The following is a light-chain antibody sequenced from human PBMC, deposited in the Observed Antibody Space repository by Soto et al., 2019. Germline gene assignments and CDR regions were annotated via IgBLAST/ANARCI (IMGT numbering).Light chain of an antibody. V-gene: IGKV1-39*01. CDR3: QQSYTTPR. J-gene: IGKJ1*01. CDR2: AAS. CDR1: QSISSY. Sequence: DVQMTQSASSLSASVGYRFTITCRASQSISSYLNWYQQKPGKAPKLLIYAASSLQSGVPSRLSGSGSGTDFTLTISSLHPEDSATYYCQQSYTTPRFGQGTKVDIK.